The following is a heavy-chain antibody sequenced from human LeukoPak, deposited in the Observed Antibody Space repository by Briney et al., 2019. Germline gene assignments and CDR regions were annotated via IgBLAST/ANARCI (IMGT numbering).Heavy chain of an antibody. J-gene: IGHJ4*02. CDR1: GYTFTDHY. Sequence: ASEKVSCKALGYTFTDHYFHWLRQPPGQGLEWMGWIHPGSGDTNYAQKFQGRVSLTRDTSISTAYMELSGLTSDDTAVYFCARDHNCGPDYWGQGTLVSVSS. D-gene: IGHD7-27*01. CDR2: IHPGSGDT. CDR3: ARDHNCGPDY. V-gene: IGHV1-2*02.